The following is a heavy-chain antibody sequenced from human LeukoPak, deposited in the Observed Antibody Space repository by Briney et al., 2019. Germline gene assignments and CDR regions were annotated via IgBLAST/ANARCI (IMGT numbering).Heavy chain of an antibody. CDR3: AKAPCHGVYYDFWSAEAFGY. CDR1: GFTFSRTA. D-gene: IGHD3-3*01. J-gene: IGHJ4*02. V-gene: IGHV3-23*01. CDR2: ISGSAGST. Sequence: GGSLRLSCAASGFTFSRTAMSWVRQAPGKGLEWVSAISGSAGSTYYADSVKGRFTISRDNSRNTLYLQMDSLRAEDTAVYYCAKAPCHGVYYDFWSAEAFGYWGQGTLVTVSS.